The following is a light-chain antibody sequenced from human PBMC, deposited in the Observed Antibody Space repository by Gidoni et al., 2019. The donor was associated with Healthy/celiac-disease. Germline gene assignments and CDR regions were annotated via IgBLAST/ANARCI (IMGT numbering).Light chain of an antibody. CDR2: AAT. CDR3: QQCYSTPYT. V-gene: IGKV1-39*01. Sequence: EIQMNKSPSSLSASVGDRVTITCRASQSISSYLNWYQQKPGKAPKLLIYAATSLQSGVPSRFSGSGSGTDFTLTISSLQPEDFATYYCQQCYSTPYTFGQGTKLEIK. CDR1: QSISSY. J-gene: IGKJ2*01.